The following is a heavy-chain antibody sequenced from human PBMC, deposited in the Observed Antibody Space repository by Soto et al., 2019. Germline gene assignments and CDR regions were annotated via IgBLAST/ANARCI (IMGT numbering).Heavy chain of an antibody. CDR1: GGPISSYY. J-gene: IGHJ4*02. Sequence: QVQLQESGPGLVKPSETLSLNCTVSGGPISSYYWRWIRQSPGKGLEWIGYIYYSGSTNYNPSLKSRVTISVDTSKNQFSLELSSVTAADTAVYYCARGSSGWPPLLDYWGQGTLVTVSS. D-gene: IGHD6-19*01. CDR2: IYYSGST. CDR3: ARGSSGWPPLLDY. V-gene: IGHV4-59*01.